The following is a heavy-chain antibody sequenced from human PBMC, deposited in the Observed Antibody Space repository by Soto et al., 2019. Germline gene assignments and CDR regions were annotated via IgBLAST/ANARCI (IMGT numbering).Heavy chain of an antibody. J-gene: IGHJ3*01. CDR3: AADLYYDSSGYYPNSFDF. D-gene: IGHD3-22*01. Sequence: SVKVSCKASGFTFTSSAVQWVRQARGQRLEWIGWIVVGSGNTNYAQKFQERVTITRDMSTSTAYMELSSLRSEDTAVYYCAADLYYDSSGYYPNSFDFWGQGTMVTVSS. CDR2: IVVGSGNT. CDR1: GFTFTSSA. V-gene: IGHV1-58*01.